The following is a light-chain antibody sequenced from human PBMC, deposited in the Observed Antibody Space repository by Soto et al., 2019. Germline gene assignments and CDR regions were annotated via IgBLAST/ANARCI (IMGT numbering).Light chain of an antibody. Sequence: QSVLTQPPSASGTPGQRVTISCSGSSSNIGSNSVSWYLQFPGTAPKLLIYSNSQRPSGVPDRFSGSKSGTSASLAISGLQSGDEADYYCAAWDDRLNGYVFGTGTKLTVL. CDR1: SSNIGSNS. CDR2: SNS. J-gene: IGLJ1*01. V-gene: IGLV1-44*01. CDR3: AAWDDRLNGYV.